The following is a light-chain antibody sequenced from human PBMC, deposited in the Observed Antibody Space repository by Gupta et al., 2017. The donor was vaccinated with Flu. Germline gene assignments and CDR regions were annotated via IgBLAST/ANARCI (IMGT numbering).Light chain of an antibody. CDR3: QSADTTNTYRV. CDR1: ALARQH. V-gene: IGLV3-25*03. CDR2: KDT. Sequence: GLTQPPSVSVSPGQTATITYSGEALARQHAFWYQQKAGQAPILVIKKDTKRPSGVPERFSGSTSGTTVSLTITEVQAEDEADYYCQSADTTNTYRVFGGGTKLTVL. J-gene: IGLJ2*01.